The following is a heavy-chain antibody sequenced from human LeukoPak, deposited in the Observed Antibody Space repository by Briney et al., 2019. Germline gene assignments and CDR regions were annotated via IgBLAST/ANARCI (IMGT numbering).Heavy chain of an antibody. CDR3: AKRRDSSSWYVGPNFDY. D-gene: IGHD6-13*01. Sequence: GGSLRLSCVASGFTFSSYAMSWVRQAPGKGLEWVSAISGSGGSTYYADSVKGRFTISRDNSKNTLYLQMNSLRAEDTAVYYCAKRRDSSSWYVGPNFDYWGQGTLVTVSS. CDR2: ISGSGGST. J-gene: IGHJ4*02. CDR1: GFTFSSYA. V-gene: IGHV3-23*01.